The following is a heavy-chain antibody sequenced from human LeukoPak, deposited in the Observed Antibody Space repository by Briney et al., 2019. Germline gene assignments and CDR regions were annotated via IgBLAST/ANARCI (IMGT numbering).Heavy chain of an antibody. D-gene: IGHD6-13*01. CDR2: IYYSGST. CDR1: GGSISSYY. V-gene: IGHV4-59*01. J-gene: IGHJ6*03. CDR3: ARGYSSSWFRSNSGPNYYYYMDV. Sequence: PSETLSLTCTVSGGSISSYYWSWIRQPPGKGLEWIGYIYYSGSTNYNPSLKSRVTISVDTSKNQFSLKLSSVTAADTAVYYCARGYSSSWFRSNSGPNYYYYMDVWGKGTTVTISS.